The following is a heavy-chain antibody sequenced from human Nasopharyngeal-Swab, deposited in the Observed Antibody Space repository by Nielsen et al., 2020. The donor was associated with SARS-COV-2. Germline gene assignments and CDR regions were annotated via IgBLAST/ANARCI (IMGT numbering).Heavy chain of an antibody. J-gene: IGHJ6*02. Sequence: GESLKISCAASGFSFSSYAMNWVRQAPGKGLEWVAIIYSGGSSTYFVDSVKGRFTISRDDSSNTLYLQMSSLRAEDTAVYYCAKSIDPMGYGLDVWGLGTTVTVSS. CDR3: AKSIDPMGYGLDV. D-gene: IGHD3-10*01. CDR2: IYSGGSST. CDR1: GFSFSSYA. V-gene: IGHV3-23*03.